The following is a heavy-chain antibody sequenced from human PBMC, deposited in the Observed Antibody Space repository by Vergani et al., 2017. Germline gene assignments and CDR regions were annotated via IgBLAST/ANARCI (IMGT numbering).Heavy chain of an antibody. V-gene: IGHV3-23*01. Sequence: EVQLLESGGGLVQPGGSLRLSCEASGFSFPGYAMSWVRQAPGKGLEWVSSVSGSSATPYYADSVKGRFIISRDNSKNTLHLQMNSLRADDTAVSYCTKGSRGYTGYFFDYWGQGTLATDSS. CDR2: VSGSSATP. CDR1: GFSFPGYA. CDR3: TKGSRGYTGYFFDY. D-gene: IGHD5-12*01. J-gene: IGHJ4*02.